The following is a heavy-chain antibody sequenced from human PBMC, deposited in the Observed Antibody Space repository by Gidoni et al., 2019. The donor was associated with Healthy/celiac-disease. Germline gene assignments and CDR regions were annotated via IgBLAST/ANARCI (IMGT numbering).Heavy chain of an antibody. V-gene: IGHV1-24*01. CDR3: ATGYYDSSGYYWPPDY. D-gene: IGHD3-22*01. Sequence: QVQLVQSGAEVKKPGASVQVPCKVSGYTLTELSMHWVRQAPGKGLEWMGGFDPEDSETIYAQKFQGRVTMTEDTSTDTANMELSSLRSEDTAVYYCATGYYDSSGYYWPPDYWGQRTLVTVSS. CDR2: FDPEDSET. J-gene: IGHJ4*02. CDR1: GYTLTELS.